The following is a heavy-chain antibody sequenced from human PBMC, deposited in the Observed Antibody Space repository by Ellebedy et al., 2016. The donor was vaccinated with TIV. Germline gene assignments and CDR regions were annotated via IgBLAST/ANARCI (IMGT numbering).Heavy chain of an antibody. V-gene: IGHV3-9*01. CDR2: ISWNSGSI. J-gene: IGHJ3*02. CDR1: GFTFSSYA. D-gene: IGHD3-10*01. CDR3: AKADSYYRGAFDI. Sequence: GGSLRLSXAASGFTFSSYAMSWVRQAPGKGLEWVSGISWNSGSIGYADSVKGRFTISRDNAKNSLYLQMNSLRAEDTALYYCAKADSYYRGAFDIWGQGTMVTVSS.